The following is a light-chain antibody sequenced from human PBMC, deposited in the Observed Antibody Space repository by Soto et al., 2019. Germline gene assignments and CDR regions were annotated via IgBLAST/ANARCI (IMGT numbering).Light chain of an antibody. V-gene: IGLV4-69*01. CDR2: LNSDGSH. J-gene: IGLJ2*01. Sequence: QLVLTQSPSASASLEASVKLTCTLSSGHSNYAIAWHQQQSEKGPRYLMKLNSDGSHSKGDGIPDRFSGSSSGAERYLTISSLQSEDEADYFCQTWGYGNVVFGGGTQLTVL. CDR1: SGHSNYA. CDR3: QTWGYGNVV.